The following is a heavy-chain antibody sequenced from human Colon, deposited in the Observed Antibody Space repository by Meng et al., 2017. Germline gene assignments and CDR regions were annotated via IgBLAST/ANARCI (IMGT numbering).Heavy chain of an antibody. CDR1: GGSVSSGTYY. Sequence: HVQGPRPGLVRPSETLSLTCTVSGGSVSSGTYYWSWIRQPPGKGLEWIGCIYYSGTTNYNPSLKSRVTISVDTSKNQFSLKLSSVTPADTAVYFCARDRVPGKYWGQGTLVTVSS. J-gene: IGHJ4*02. CDR3: ARDRVPGKY. D-gene: IGHD1-14*01. CDR2: IYYSGTT. V-gene: IGHV4-61*01.